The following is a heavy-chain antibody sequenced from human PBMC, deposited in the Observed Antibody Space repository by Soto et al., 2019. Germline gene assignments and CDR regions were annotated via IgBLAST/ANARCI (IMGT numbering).Heavy chain of an antibody. Sequence: QVQLVESGGGVFQPGRSLRLSCASSGFTFSDYGIHWVRQAPGKGLDWVAVISYEGSKTYYADSVKGRFTISRDNSKNTLYLQMASLRPEDTAVYYCAKDHWAAYSGYAIRNDLDVWGQGTTVTVSS. CDR2: ISYEGSKT. J-gene: IGHJ6*02. CDR3: AKDHWAAYSGYAIRNDLDV. CDR1: GFTFSDYG. V-gene: IGHV3-30*18. D-gene: IGHD5-12*01.